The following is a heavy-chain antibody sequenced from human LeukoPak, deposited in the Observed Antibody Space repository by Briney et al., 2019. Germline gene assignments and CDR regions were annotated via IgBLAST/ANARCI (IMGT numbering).Heavy chain of an antibody. CDR2: ISSSSSYI. CDR3: ARKADCSDGSCFYWEY. CDR1: GFTFSTYN. J-gene: IGHJ4*02. Sequence: PGGSLRLSCAASGFTFSTYNMNWVRQAPGKGLEWVSSISSSSSYIYYADSVKGRFTISRDNAKNSLYLQMNSLRAEDTAVYYCARKADCSDGSCFYWEYWGQGTLVTVSS. D-gene: IGHD2-15*01. V-gene: IGHV3-21*01.